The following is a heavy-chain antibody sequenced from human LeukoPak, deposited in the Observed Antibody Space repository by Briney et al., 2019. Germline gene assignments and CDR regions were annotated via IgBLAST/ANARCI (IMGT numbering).Heavy chain of an antibody. CDR1: GFTFSSYS. CDR2: ISSSSTI. CDR3: ARDGVGYDFWSGYFHFDY. Sequence: GGSLRLSCAASGFTFSSYSMNWVRQAPGKGLEWVSYISSSSTIYYADSVKGRFTISRDNAKNSLYLQMNSLRAEDTAVYYCARDGVGYDFWSGYFHFDYWGQGTLVTVSS. V-gene: IGHV3-48*01. J-gene: IGHJ4*02. D-gene: IGHD3-3*01.